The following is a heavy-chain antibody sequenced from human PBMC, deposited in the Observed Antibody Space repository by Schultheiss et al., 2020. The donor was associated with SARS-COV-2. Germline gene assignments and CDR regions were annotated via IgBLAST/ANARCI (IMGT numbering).Heavy chain of an antibody. Sequence: SETLSLTFAVYGGSFSGYYWSWIRQPPGKGLEWIGEINHSGSTNYNPSLKSLVTISVDTSKNQFSLKLSSVTAADTAVYYCARGAAGASLGEYFQHWGQGILVTVSS. J-gene: IGHJ1*01. CDR3: ARGAAGASLGEYFQH. CDR2: INHSGST. D-gene: IGHD6-13*01. CDR1: GGSFSGYY. V-gene: IGHV4-34*01.